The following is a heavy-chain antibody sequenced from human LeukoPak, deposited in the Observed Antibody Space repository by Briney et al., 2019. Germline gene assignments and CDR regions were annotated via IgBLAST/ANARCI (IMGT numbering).Heavy chain of an antibody. CDR3: AKSQTIIAAAGFDY. Sequence: GGSLRPSCEASGFSLSGYGMHWVRQAPGKGLEWVALIWSAGTNEFYADAVKGRFTISRDNSKNTLYLQMNSLRAEDSAVYYCAKSQTIIAAAGFDYWGQGTLVTVSS. CDR1: GFSLSGYG. CDR2: IWSAGTNE. J-gene: IGHJ4*02. V-gene: IGHV3-33*06. D-gene: IGHD6-13*01.